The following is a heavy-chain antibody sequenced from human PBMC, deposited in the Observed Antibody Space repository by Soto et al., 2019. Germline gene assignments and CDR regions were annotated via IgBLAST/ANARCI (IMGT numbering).Heavy chain of an antibody. CDR2: INHSGST. V-gene: IGHV4-39*07. CDR3: ARGAVLGGRNYYDSSGYRFFDY. D-gene: IGHD3-22*01. CDR1: GGSISSSSYY. J-gene: IGHJ4*02. Sequence: SETLSLTCTVSGGSISSSSYYWGWIRQPPGKGLEWIGEINHSGSTNYNPSLKSRVTISVDTSKNQFSLKLSSVTAADTAVYYCARGAVLGGRNYYDSSGYRFFDYWGQGTLVTVSS.